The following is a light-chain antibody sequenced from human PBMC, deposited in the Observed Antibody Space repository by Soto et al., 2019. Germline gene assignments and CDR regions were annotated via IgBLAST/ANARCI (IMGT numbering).Light chain of an antibody. Sequence: EILMTQSPATLSVSPGERATLSCRASQTVTGALAWYQQKPGQAPRLLIYGASTRASGIPDRFSGSGSGTEFTLTISSLQSEDFSVYYCQQYNDWPPYTVGQGTNGEIK. J-gene: IGKJ2*01. CDR3: QQYNDWPPYT. CDR2: GAS. V-gene: IGKV3-15*01. CDR1: QTVTGA.